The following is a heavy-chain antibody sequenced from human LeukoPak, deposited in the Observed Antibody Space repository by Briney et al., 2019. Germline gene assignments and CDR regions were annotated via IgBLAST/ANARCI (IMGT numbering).Heavy chain of an antibody. Sequence: GGSLRLSCAASGFTFSSYAMHWVRQAPGKGLEWVAVISYDGSNKYYADSVKGRFTISRDNSKNTLYLQMNSLRAEDTAVYYCARAPIAGPRAEEYGMDVWGQGTTVTVSS. CDR3: ARAPIAGPRAEEYGMDV. D-gene: IGHD2-21*01. J-gene: IGHJ6*02. CDR1: GFTFSSYA. CDR2: ISYDGSNK. V-gene: IGHV3-30-3*01.